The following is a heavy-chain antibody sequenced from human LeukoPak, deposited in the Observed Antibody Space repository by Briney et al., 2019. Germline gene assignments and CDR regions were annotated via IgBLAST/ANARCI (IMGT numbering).Heavy chain of an antibody. V-gene: IGHV3-23*01. CDR1: GLTVSSNY. CDR2: ISGSGGST. CDR3: AKREAFDY. J-gene: IGHJ4*02. Sequence: PGGSLRLSCAASGLTVSSNYMSWVRQAPGRGLEWVSAISGSGGSTYYADSVKGRFTISRDNSKNTLYLQMNSLRAEDTAVYYCAKREAFDYWGQGTLVTVSS. D-gene: IGHD1-26*01.